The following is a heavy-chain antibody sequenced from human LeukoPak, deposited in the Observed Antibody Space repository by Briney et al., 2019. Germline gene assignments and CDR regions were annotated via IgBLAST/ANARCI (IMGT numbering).Heavy chain of an antibody. CDR1: GFTVSSNY. CDR2: IYSGGST. D-gene: IGHD3-3*01. J-gene: IGHJ6*03. CDR3: VRGSLASGVVGYYYYYLDV. Sequence: PGGSLRLSCAASGFTVSSNYMSWVRQAPGKGLEWVSVIYSGGSTYYADSVKGRFTISRDNAKNSLYLQMNSLRAEDTAVYYCVRGSLASGVVGYYYYYLDVWGKGTTVTVSS. V-gene: IGHV3-53*01.